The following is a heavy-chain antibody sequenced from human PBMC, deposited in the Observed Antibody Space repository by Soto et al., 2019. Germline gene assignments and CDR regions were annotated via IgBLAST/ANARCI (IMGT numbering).Heavy chain of an antibody. Sequence: SETLSLTCTVSGGSISSYYWSWIRQPPGKGLEWIGYIYYSGSANYNPSLKSRVTISVDTSKNQFSLKLSSVTAADTAVYYCARPHGGSSGWDNWFDPWGQGTLVTVSS. CDR2: IYYSGSA. D-gene: IGHD6-25*01. V-gene: IGHV4-59*01. J-gene: IGHJ5*02. CDR1: GGSISSYY. CDR3: ARPHGGSSGWDNWFDP.